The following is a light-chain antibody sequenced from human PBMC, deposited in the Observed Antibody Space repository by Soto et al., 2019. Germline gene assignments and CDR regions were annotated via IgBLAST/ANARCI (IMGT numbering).Light chain of an antibody. CDR1: QSISSK. V-gene: IGKV3-15*01. CDR2: GAS. Sequence: EIVMTHPPATPSSSPGKRATPSCSTSQSISSKLAWYQQKPGQAPRLLIYGASTRATGIPARFSGSGSGTEFTLTISSLQSEDFAVYYCQQYNNWPPWTFGQGTKVEIK. CDR3: QQYNNWPPWT. J-gene: IGKJ1*01.